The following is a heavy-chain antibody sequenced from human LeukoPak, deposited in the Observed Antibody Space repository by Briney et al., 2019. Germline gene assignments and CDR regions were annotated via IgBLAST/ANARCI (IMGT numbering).Heavy chain of an antibody. V-gene: IGHV3-23*01. CDR2: ISGGGDSA. J-gene: IGHJ4*02. CDR3: LRKYDSSGYFDY. D-gene: IGHD3-22*01. CDR1: GFSFSGYA. Sequence: PGGSLRLSCIASGFSFSGYAMSWVRQAPGKGLEWVSAISGGGDSAYYADSVKGRFTISRDNSKSTLYLQMNSLTAEDTAVYYCLRKYDSSGYFDYWGQGALVNVSS.